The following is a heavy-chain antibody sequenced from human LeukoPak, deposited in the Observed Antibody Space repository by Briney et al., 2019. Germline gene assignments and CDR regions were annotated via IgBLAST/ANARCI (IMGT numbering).Heavy chain of an antibody. CDR3: ARGGNWGSYFDY. J-gene: IGHJ4*02. D-gene: IGHD3-16*01. V-gene: IGHV4-59*01. Sequence: SETLSLACTVFGGSITTYYWSWIRQPPGKGLEWIGYLYYSGSTNYNPSLKSRVTTSVDTSENQFSLNLSSVTAADTAVYFCARGGNWGSYFDYWGQGTLVTVSS. CDR1: GGSITTYY. CDR2: LYYSGST.